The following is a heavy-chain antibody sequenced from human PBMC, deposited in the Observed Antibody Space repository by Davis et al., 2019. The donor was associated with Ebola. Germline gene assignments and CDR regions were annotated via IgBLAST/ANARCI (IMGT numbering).Heavy chain of an antibody. CDR2: IWYDGSNK. CDR1: GFTFSNYG. J-gene: IGHJ4*02. CDR3: ARDRVGGYSYGYMGY. D-gene: IGHD5-18*01. V-gene: IGHV3-33*01. Sequence: GESLKIPCAASGFTFSNYGMHWVRQAPGKGLEWVALIWYDGSNKYYADSVKGRFTISRDNSKNTLYLQMNSLRAEDTPVYYCARDRVGGYSYGYMGYWGQGTLVTVSS.